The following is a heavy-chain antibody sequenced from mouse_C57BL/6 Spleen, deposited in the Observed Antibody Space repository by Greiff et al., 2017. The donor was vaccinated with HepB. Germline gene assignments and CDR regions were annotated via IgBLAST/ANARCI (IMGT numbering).Heavy chain of an antibody. J-gene: IGHJ4*01. CDR1: GYTFTSYW. D-gene: IGHD1-1*01. CDR2: IDPNSGGT. V-gene: IGHV1-72*01. Sequence: VQLQQSGAELVKPGASVKLSCKASGYTFTSYWMHWVKQRPGRGLEWIGRIDPNSGGTKYNEKFKSKATLTVDKPSSTAYMQLSSLTSVASSVYCGARRAYYGSSYNDYAMDYWGQVTSVTVSS. CDR3: ARRAYYGSSYNDYAMDY.